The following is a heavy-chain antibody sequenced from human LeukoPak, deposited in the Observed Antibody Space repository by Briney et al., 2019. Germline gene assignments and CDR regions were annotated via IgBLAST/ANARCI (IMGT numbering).Heavy chain of an antibody. V-gene: IGHV3-30-3*01. CDR2: ISYDGSNK. CDR1: GFTFSSYA. CDR3: ATPYTSGWSLYFDN. D-gene: IGHD6-19*01. Sequence: PGGSLRLSCAASGFTFSSYAVHWVRQAPGKGLEWVAVISYDGSNKYYADSVKGRFTISRDNSKNTLYLQMNGLRAEETAMYYCATPYTSGWSLYFDNWGQGTLVTVSS. J-gene: IGHJ4*02.